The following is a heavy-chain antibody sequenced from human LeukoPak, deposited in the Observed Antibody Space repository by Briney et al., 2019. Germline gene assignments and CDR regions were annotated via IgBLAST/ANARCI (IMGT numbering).Heavy chain of an antibody. CDR1: GYTFTSYD. V-gene: IGHV1-8*03. Sequence: ASVKVSCKASGYTFTSYDINWVRQATGQGLEWMGWMNPNSGNTGYAQKFQGRVTITRNTSISTAYMELSSLRSEDTAVYYCASATTKIAAAEDGLQHWGQGTLVTVSS. D-gene: IGHD6-13*01. CDR2: MNPNSGNT. CDR3: ASATTKIAAAEDGLQH. J-gene: IGHJ1*01.